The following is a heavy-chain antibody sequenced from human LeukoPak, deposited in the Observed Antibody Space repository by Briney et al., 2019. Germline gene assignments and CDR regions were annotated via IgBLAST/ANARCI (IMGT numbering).Heavy chain of an antibody. D-gene: IGHD3-22*01. J-gene: IGHJ6*03. V-gene: IGHV3-30*04. CDR1: GFTFSSYA. Sequence: QPGGSLRLSCAASGFTFSSYAMHWVRPAPGKGLEWVAVISYDGSNKYYADSVKGRFTISRDNSKNTLYLQMNSLRAEDTAVYYCARDGYDSSGYYWRLEYYYYYMDVWGKGTTVTISS. CDR2: ISYDGSNK. CDR3: ARDGYDSSGYYWRLEYYYYYMDV.